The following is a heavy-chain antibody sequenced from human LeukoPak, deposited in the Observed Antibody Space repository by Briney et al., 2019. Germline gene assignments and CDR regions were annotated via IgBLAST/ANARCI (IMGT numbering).Heavy chain of an antibody. CDR1: GYTFTSYG. V-gene: IGHV1-18*01. D-gene: IGHD6-19*01. Sequence: ASVKVSCKASGYTFTSYGISWVRQAPGQGLEWMGWISAYNGNTNYAQKLQGRVTMTTDTSTSTAYMELRSLRSDDTAVYYCARESYGIVVAGADYWGQGTLVTVSS. CDR2: ISAYNGNT. CDR3: ARESYGIVVAGADY. J-gene: IGHJ4*02.